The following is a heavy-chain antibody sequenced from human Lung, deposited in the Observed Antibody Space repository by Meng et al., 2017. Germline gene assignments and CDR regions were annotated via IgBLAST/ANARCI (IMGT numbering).Heavy chain of an antibody. D-gene: IGHD6-13*01. Sequence: VEPVTSGAEVKKPGALAEGACKAAGYTFPDYWLHWVRRAPGQGLEWMGRINPKSGDTHYAQRFQGRVTMTGDTSISTAYMELSGLRSDDTAMYYCARDEDISAAGKLFGDYWGQGTLVTVSS. J-gene: IGHJ4*02. V-gene: IGHV1-2*02. CDR3: ARDEDISAAGKLFGDY. CDR2: INPKSGDT. CDR1: GYTFPDYW.